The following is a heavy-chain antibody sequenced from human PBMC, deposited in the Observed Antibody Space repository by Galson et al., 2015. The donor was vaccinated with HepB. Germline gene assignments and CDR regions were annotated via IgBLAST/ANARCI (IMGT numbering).Heavy chain of an antibody. CDR3: ARRKWVVPADPLHNWFDP. CDR2: IDPSDSYT. D-gene: IGHD2-2*01. V-gene: IGHV5-10-1*01. J-gene: IGHJ5*02. CDR1: GYSFTSYW. Sequence: QSGAEVKKPGESLRISCKGSGYSFTSYWISWVRQMPGKGLEWMGRIDPSDSYTNYSPSFQGHVTISADKSISTAYLQWSSLKASDTAMYYCARRKWVVPADPLHNWFDPWGQGTLVTVSS.